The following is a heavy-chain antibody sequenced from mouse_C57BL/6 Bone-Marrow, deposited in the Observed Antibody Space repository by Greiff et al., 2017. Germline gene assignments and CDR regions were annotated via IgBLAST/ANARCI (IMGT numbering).Heavy chain of an antibody. V-gene: IGHV1-82*01. CDR3: ARRYYGSSYFDY. J-gene: IGHJ2*01. CDR2: IYPGDGDT. D-gene: IGHD1-1*01. Sequence: QVQLQQSGPELVKPGASVKISCKASGYAFSSSWMNWVKQRPGKGLEWIGRIYPGDGDTNYNGKFTGKATLTADKSSSTAYMQLSSLTSADSAVYVCARRYYGSSYFDYWGQGTTLTVSS. CDR1: GYAFSSSW.